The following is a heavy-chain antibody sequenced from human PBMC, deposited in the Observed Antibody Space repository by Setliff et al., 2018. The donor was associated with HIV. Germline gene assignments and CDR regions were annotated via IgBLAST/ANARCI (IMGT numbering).Heavy chain of an antibody. CDR1: GYSIRSGYY. V-gene: IGHV4-38-2*01. Sequence: PSETLSLTCAVSGYSIRSGYYWGWIRQSPGKGLEWIGSIFHSGSTYTSPSLRSRVTMSVDTSKNQFSLNLNSVTAADTAVYYCARWMTSRINRRHLRGDWSDPWGQGSLVTVSS. J-gene: IGHJ5*02. D-gene: IGHD1-1*01. CDR2: IFHSGST. CDR3: ARWMTSRINRRHLRGDWSDP.